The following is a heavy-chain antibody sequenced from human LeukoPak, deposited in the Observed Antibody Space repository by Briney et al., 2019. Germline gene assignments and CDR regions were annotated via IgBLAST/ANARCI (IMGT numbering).Heavy chain of an antibody. CDR2: INTDGSSA. CDR3: ANVEMATAGS. Sequence: PGGSLRLSCAASGFSFSSYWMHWVRQAPGKGLVWVSRINTDGSSAIYADSVKGRFTISRDNAKNTLFLQMNSLRAEDTAVYYCANVEMATAGSWGQGTLVTVSS. V-gene: IGHV3-74*01. CDR1: GFSFSSYW. J-gene: IGHJ5*02. D-gene: IGHD5-24*01.